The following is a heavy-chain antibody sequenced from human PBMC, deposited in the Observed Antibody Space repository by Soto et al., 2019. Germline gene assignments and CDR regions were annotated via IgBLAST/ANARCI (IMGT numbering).Heavy chain of an antibody. CDR2: IGASGDIT. CDR1: GFSVTNFA. J-gene: IGHJ4*02. Sequence: GGSLRLSCAASGFSVTNFAMSWVRQAPGKGLEWVAGIGASGDITWYADSVKGRLSISRDNSKNTLYLQLNSLRFEDTAVYYCAKDDFTDRGDDYFDYWGPGTLVTVSS. D-gene: IGHD2-21*02. V-gene: IGHV3-23*01. CDR3: AKDDFTDRGDDYFDY.